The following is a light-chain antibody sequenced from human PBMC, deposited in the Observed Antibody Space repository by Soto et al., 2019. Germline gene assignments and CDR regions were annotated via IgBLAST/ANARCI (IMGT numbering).Light chain of an antibody. J-gene: IGLJ2*01. CDR2: DVS. CDR3: SSYTSSSRV. CDR1: SSDVGGYNY. V-gene: IGLV2-14*01. Sequence: QSVLTQPASVSGSPGQSITISCTGTSSDVGGYNYVSWYQQHPGKAPKLMIYDVSNRPSGVSNRFSGSKSGNTASLTISGLQAEDEADYYCSSYTSSSRVFGGGTKLHRP.